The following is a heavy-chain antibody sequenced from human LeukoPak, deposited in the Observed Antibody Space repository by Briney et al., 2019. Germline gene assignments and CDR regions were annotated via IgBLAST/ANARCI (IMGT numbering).Heavy chain of an antibody. Sequence: SETLSLTCTVSGGSISSSSYYWSWIRQPPGKGLEWIGEINHSGSTNYNPSLKSRVTISVDTSKNQFSLKLGSVTAADTAVYYCARQTGSGLFILPGGQGTLVTVSS. CDR1: GGSISSSSYY. CDR3: ARQTGSGLFILP. D-gene: IGHD3/OR15-3a*01. V-gene: IGHV4-39*01. CDR2: INHSGST. J-gene: IGHJ4*02.